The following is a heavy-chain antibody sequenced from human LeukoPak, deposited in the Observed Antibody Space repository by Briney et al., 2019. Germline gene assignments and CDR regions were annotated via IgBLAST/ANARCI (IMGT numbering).Heavy chain of an antibody. CDR2: INHSGST. CDR3: ARGGQKWLQSLDF. D-gene: IGHD2-8*01. Sequence: PSETLSLTCTVSGGSISSYYWSWIRQPPGKGLEWIGEINHSGSTNYNPSLKSRVTISVDTSKNQFSLKLSSVTAADTAVYYCARGGQKWLQSLDFWGQGTLVTVSS. J-gene: IGHJ4*02. CDR1: GGSISSYY. V-gene: IGHV4-34*01.